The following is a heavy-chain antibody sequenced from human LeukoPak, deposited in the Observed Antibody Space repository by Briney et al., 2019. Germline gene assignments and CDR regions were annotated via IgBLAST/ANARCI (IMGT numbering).Heavy chain of an antibody. Sequence: ASVKVSCKASGYTFTSYGISWVRQAPGQGLEWMGWISAYNGNTNYAQKLQGRVTMTTDTSTSTAYVELRSLRSDDTAVYYCARVRVTTFSIGYFDYWGQGTLVTVSS. CDR3: ARVRVTTFSIGYFDY. CDR2: ISAYNGNT. J-gene: IGHJ4*02. D-gene: IGHD3-16*01. CDR1: GYTFTSYG. V-gene: IGHV1-18*01.